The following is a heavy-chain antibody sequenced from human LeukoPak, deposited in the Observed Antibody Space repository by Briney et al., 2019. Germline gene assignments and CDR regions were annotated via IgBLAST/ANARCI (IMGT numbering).Heavy chain of an antibody. CDR2: ISYDENNK. CDR1: GFSFSSYA. J-gene: IGHJ4*02. D-gene: IGHD3-10*01. Sequence: GGSLRLSCAASGFSFSSYAMHWVRQAPGKGLEWVAVISYDENNKYYEDSVKGRFTISRDNSKNTLYLQMNSLRAEDTAVYYCATALKNVLLWFGEFLVYWGQGTPVTVSS. CDR3: ATALKNVLLWFGEFLVY. V-gene: IGHV3-30-3*01.